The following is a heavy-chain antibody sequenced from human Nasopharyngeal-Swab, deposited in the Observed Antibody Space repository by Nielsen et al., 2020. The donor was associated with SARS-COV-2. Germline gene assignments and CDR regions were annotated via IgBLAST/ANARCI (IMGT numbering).Heavy chain of an antibody. V-gene: IGHV3-21*01. CDR3: ARGVEVGVPYYYYGMDV. CDR2: ISRSSSYI. Sequence: GASLKISCAASGFTFSSYSMNWVRQAPGKGLEWVSSISRSSSYIYYADSVKGRFTISRDNAKNSLYLQMNSLRAEDTAVYYCARGVEVGVPYYYYGMDVWGQGTTVTVSS. J-gene: IGHJ6*02. D-gene: IGHD3-3*01. CDR1: GFTFSSYS.